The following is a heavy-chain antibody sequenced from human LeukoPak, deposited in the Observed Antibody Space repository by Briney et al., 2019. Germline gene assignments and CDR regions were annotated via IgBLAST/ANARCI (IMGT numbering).Heavy chain of an antibody. CDR3: AETYMIRSL. CDR2: IKQDGSEK. Sequence: AGGSLRLSCAASGFTFSDYWMTWVRQAPGKGLEWVANIKQDGSEKYYVDSVKGRFTISRNNAQNSLYLQMSSLRDDDTAVYYCAETYMIRSLGGPGTLVTVSA. CDR1: GFTFSDYW. D-gene: IGHD3-16*01. V-gene: IGHV3-7*01. J-gene: IGHJ4*02.